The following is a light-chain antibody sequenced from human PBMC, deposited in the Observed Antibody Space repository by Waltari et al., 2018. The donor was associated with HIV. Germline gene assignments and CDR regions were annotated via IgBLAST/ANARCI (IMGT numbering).Light chain of an antibody. CDR2: SAS. V-gene: IGKV1-39*01. CDR3: QQTYSTHLFT. Sequence: DLQLTQSPSPLSATVGDRITITCRASQNIGDYVNWYQQTPGNAPKLLVYSASSLQSGVPSRFSGSGSGTDFTLTISNLQPEDFGIYYCQQTYSTHLFTFGPGTEVDMK. CDR1: QNIGDY. J-gene: IGKJ3*01.